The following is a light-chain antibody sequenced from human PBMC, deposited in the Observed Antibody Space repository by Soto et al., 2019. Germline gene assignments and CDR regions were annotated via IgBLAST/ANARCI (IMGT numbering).Light chain of an antibody. CDR3: QQRHMWPIT. V-gene: IGKV3-11*01. CDR2: DAY. CDR1: QSVDIY. Sequence: EIVMTQSPATLSVSPRERATLSCRASQSVDIYLAWYQQKPGQAPRLLIYDAYNRATGIPPRFSGSGSGTDFTLTISSLEPEDSAVYYCQQRHMWPITFGQGTRLEIK. J-gene: IGKJ5*01.